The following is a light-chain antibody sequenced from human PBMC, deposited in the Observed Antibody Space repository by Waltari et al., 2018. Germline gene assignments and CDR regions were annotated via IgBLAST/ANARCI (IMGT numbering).Light chain of an antibody. CDR2: GHN. CDR1: SSNIGAGYD. V-gene: IGLV1-40*01. CDR3: QSYDSSVSAWV. Sequence: QSVLTQPPSVSGAPGQSITISCTGSSSNIGAGYDVHWYQHLPGTAPKLLIYGHNTRPSGVPDQFSGSKSGTSASLAITGLQAEDEADYYCQSYDSSVSAWVFGGGTKLTVV. J-gene: IGLJ3*02.